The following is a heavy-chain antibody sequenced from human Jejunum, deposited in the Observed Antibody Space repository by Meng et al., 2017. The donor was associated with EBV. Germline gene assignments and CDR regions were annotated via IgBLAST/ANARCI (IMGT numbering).Heavy chain of an antibody. V-gene: IGHV1-3*04. CDR1: GYTFTTYG. J-gene: IGHJ4*02. D-gene: IGHD1-1*01. CDR3: ARDERLGPYYFEY. Sequence: QGPLVQSGAEVKKPGASGKISCRASGYTFTTYGIHWLRQAPGERLELMGWINTGNGDTLYAQKFQGRVTITRDTSANTVYMDLSSLLSEDTAMYYCARDERLGPYYFEYWGQGTLVTVSS. CDR2: INTGNGDT.